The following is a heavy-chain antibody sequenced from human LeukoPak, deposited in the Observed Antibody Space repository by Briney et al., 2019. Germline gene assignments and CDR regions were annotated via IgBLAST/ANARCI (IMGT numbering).Heavy chain of an antibody. V-gene: IGHV3-74*01. CDR1: GFTFNRYW. Sequence: QSGGSLRLSCAASGFTFNRYWMHWVRQVPGKWLVWVSRINSDGSTTTYADSVKGRFTISRDNARNTLYLQMNSLRAEDTAVYYCARGRGTIYMFDYWGQGTLVTVSS. CDR3: ARGRGTIYMFDY. D-gene: IGHD2/OR15-2a*01. CDR2: INSDGSTT. J-gene: IGHJ4*02.